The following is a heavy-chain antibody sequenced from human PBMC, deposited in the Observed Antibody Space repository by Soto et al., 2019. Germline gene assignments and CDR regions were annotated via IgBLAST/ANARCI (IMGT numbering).Heavy chain of an antibody. CDR3: ARKLGKDRGYSGSYWYYYGMDV. D-gene: IGHD1-26*01. Sequence: GASVKVSCKASGGTFSSYAISWVRQAPGQGLEWMGGIIPIFGTANYAQKFQGRVTITADESTSTTYMELSSLRSEDTAVYYCARKLGKDRGYSGSYWYYYGMDVWGQGTTVTVSS. CDR1: GGTFSSYA. CDR2: IIPIFGTA. J-gene: IGHJ6*02. V-gene: IGHV1-69*13.